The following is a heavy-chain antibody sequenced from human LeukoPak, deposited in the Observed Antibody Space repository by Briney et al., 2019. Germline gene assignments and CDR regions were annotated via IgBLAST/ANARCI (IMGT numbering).Heavy chain of an antibody. CDR3: ASPRYYYDSSGYGC. CDR1: GGSISSSSYY. V-gene: IGHV4-39*01. D-gene: IGHD3-22*01. J-gene: IGHJ4*02. Sequence: SETLSLTCTVSGGSISSSSYYWGWIRQPPGKGLEWIGSIYYSGSTYYNPSLKSRVTISVDTSKNQFSLKLSSVTAADTAVYYCASPRYYYDSSGYGCWGQGTLVTVSS. CDR2: IYYSGST.